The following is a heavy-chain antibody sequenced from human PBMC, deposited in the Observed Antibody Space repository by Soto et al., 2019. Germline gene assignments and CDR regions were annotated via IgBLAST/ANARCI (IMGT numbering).Heavy chain of an antibody. CDR2: ISSSGSTI. CDR1: AFTFSIYS. CDR3: ARVPSVRYFDGSRS. Sequence: EVQLVESGGGLVQPGGSLRLSCAASAFTFSIYSMNWVRQAPGKGLEWVSYISSSGSTIYYADSVKGRFTISRDNAKNSLYLQMNSLRAEDTAVYYCARVPSVRYFDGSRSWGQGTLVTVSS. V-gene: IGHV3-48*01. D-gene: IGHD3-9*01. J-gene: IGHJ5*02.